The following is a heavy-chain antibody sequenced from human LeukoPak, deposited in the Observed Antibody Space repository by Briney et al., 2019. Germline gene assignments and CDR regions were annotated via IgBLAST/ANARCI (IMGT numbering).Heavy chain of an antibody. CDR1: GYSFTSYW. D-gene: IGHD3-3*01. Sequence: GESLQISCKGSGYSFTSYWIGWVRQMPGKGLEWMGIIYPGDSDTRYSPSFQGQVTISADKSISTAYLQWSSLKASDTAMYYCARLHYDFWSGSTYYFDYWGQGTLVTVSS. CDR3: ARLHYDFWSGSTYYFDY. J-gene: IGHJ4*02. V-gene: IGHV5-51*01. CDR2: IYPGDSDT.